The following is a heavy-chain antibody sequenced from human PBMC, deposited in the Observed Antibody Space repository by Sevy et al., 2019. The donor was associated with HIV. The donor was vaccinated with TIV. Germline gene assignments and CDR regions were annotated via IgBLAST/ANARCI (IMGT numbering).Heavy chain of an antibody. CDR3: AKGDRTFYGMDV. Sequence: GGSLRLSCAASGFTFSTYTMNWVRQAPGKGLEWVSGISGSGGSTYQADSEKGRFIISRDNSKNTLYLQMNSLRAEDTAVYYCAKGDRTFYGMDVWGQGTTVTVSS. V-gene: IGHV3-23*01. D-gene: IGHD2-15*01. J-gene: IGHJ6*02. CDR1: GFTFSTYT. CDR2: ISGSGGST.